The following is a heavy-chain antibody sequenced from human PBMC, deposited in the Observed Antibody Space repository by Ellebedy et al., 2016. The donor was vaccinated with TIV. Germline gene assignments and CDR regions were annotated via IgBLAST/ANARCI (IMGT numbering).Heavy chain of an antibody. CDR2: ISCGSSSI. V-gene: IGHV3-48*01. CDR1: GFTFSLYS. D-gene: IGHD6-19*01. CDR3: ARDFRQWLAQGDALDV. J-gene: IGHJ6*02. Sequence: PGGSLRLSCAASGFTFSLYSMNWVRQAPGKGLEWISYISCGSSSIYYADSVKGRFTITRYNDKNLLYLQMSSLRVEDTAVYYCARDFRQWLAQGDALDVWGQGTTVTVSS.